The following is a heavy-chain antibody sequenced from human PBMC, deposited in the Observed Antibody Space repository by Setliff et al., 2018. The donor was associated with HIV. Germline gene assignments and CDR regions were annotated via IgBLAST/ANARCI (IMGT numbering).Heavy chain of an antibody. CDR2: IYYTGST. CDR3: ARDPPGYGDSNDY. J-gene: IGHJ4*02. CDR1: GGSISSYY. Sequence: ETLSLTCTVSGGSISSYYWSWIRQPPGKGLEWIGYIYYTGSTNYDPSLKSRLTISVDTSKNQFSLKLRSVTAADTAVYYCARDPPGYGDSNDYWGQGTLVTVS. D-gene: IGHD4-17*01. V-gene: IGHV4-59*01.